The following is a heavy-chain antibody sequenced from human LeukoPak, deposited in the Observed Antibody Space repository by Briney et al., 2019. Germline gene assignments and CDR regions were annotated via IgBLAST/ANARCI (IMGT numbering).Heavy chain of an antibody. CDR3: ARGGEGGNIEMATIPVDY. CDR1: GFTFSSYA. D-gene: IGHD5-24*01. V-gene: IGHV3-64*01. CDR2: ISSNGGST. Sequence: GGSLRLSCAASGFTFSSYAMHWVRQAPGKGLEYVSAISSNGGSTYYANSVKGRFTISRDNSKNTLYLQMGSLRAEDMAVYYCARGGEGGNIEMATIPVDYWGQGTLVTVSS. J-gene: IGHJ4*02.